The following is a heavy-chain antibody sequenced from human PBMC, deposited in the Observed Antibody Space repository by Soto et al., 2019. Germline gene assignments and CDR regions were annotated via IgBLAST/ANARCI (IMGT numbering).Heavy chain of an antibody. J-gene: IGHJ6*03. V-gene: IGHV1-69*13. D-gene: IGHD6-13*01. CDR1: GGTFSSYA. CDR2: IIPIFGTA. CDR3: AREPSIAAVGIPLYSYYYMDV. Sequence: ASVKVSCKASGGTFSSYAVSWVRQAPGQGLEWMGGIIPIFGTANYAQKFQGRVTITADESTSTAYMELSSLRSEDTAVYYCAREPSIAAVGIPLYSYYYMDVWGEGTAVTVSS.